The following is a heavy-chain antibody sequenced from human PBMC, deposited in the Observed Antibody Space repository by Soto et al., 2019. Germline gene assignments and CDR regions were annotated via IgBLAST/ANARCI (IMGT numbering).Heavy chain of an antibody. CDR2: INQGGSQK. Sequence: VGSLRLSCAVSGFRFSISWMSWIRHAPGKGLEWVAHINQGGSQKYYVDSTKGRFTISRDNAKTSLYLQMNNLRAEDTATYYCASWADAADEDYFHHWGQGTLVTVSS. D-gene: IGHD3-16*01. J-gene: IGHJ1*01. V-gene: IGHV3-7*03. CDR1: GFRFSISW. CDR3: ASWADAADEDYFHH.